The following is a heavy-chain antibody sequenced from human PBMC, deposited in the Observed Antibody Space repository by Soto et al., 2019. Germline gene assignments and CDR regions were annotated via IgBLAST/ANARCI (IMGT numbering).Heavy chain of an antibody. V-gene: IGHV4-39*01. J-gene: IGHJ5*02. Sequence: SETLCLTCTVSGGSVSINYYYWGWIRQPPGKGLEWIGSIYYIGSANYNPSLESRVTISVDTSKNQFSLKLSSVTAADTAVYYCARMKSIAGRPFDPWGQGTLVTVSS. D-gene: IGHD6-6*01. CDR1: GGSVSINYYY. CDR3: ARMKSIAGRPFDP. CDR2: IYYIGSA.